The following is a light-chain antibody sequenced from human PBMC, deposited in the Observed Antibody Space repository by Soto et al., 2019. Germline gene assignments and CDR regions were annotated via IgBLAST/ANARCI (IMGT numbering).Light chain of an antibody. V-gene: IGKV1-5*03. CDR2: KAS. Sequence: IQMTQSPSSRSGSVLDVVSGSGRASQSISDWLAWYQQKPGKVPKLLIYKASNLESGVPSRFSGSGSGTEFTLTISSLQTDDFATYYCQQYDSYSSFGGGTKVDIK. CDR3: QQYDSYSS. CDR1: QSISDW. J-gene: IGKJ4*01.